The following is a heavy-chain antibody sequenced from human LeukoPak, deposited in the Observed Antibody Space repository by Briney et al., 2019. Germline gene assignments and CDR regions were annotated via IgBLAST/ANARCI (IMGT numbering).Heavy chain of an antibody. CDR2: ISYDGSNK. Sequence: GGSLRLSCAASGFTFSSYGMHWVRQAPGKGLEWVAVISYDGSNKYYADSVKGRFTISRDNSENTLYLQMNSLRAEDTAVYYCAILPGRFARWGQGTLVTVSS. CDR1: GFTFSSYG. D-gene: IGHD2-21*01. CDR3: AILPGRFAR. V-gene: IGHV3-30*03. J-gene: IGHJ4*02.